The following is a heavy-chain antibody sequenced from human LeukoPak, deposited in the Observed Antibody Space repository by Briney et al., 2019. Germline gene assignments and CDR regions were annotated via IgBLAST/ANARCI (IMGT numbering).Heavy chain of an antibody. Sequence: GGSLRLSCAASGFTFSNAWMSWVRQAPGKGLECVGRIKSKTDGGTTDYAAPVKGRFSISRDDSENTLYLQMNSLKSEDTGVYYGTTDFIVVVPTAEYWGQGTLVTVSS. CDR1: GFTFSNAW. CDR3: TTDFIVVVPTAEY. J-gene: IGHJ4*02. V-gene: IGHV3-15*01. CDR2: IKSKTDGGTT. D-gene: IGHD2-2*01.